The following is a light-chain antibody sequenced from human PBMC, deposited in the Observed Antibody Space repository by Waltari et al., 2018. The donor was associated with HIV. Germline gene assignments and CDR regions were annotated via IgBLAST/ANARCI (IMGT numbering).Light chain of an antibody. J-gene: IGKJ5*01. CDR3: QQYGYSPRT. CDR2: GTS. V-gene: IGKV3-20*01. CDR1: QRLRGAY. Sequence: EIVLTQSPGTLSLSPGERATLSCGASQRLRGAYLGWHQQKPGQPPRLLIYGTSNRATGIPDRFSGTGSETNFTLIITRLEPEDFAVYYCQQYGYSPRTFGQGTRLEIK.